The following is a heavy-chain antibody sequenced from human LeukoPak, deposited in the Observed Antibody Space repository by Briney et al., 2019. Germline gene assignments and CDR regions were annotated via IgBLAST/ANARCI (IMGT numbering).Heavy chain of an antibody. CDR2: IRGDGNEK. Sequence: GGSLRLSCAASGFSFSSYWMTWVRQAPGRGLEFVANIRGDGNEKYYMDSMKGRFTISRDNAKNSLYLQMNSLRAEDTALYYCAKGLEMATIFAIDYWGQGTLVTVSS. D-gene: IGHD5-24*01. J-gene: IGHJ4*02. CDR1: GFSFSSYW. V-gene: IGHV3-7*03. CDR3: AKGLEMATIFAIDY.